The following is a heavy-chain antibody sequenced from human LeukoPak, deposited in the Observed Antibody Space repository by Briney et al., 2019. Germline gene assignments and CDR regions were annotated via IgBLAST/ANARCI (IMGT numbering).Heavy chain of an antibody. CDR1: GFTFSSYA. Sequence: GGSLRLSCAASGFTFSSYAMSWVRQAPGKGLEWVSAISGSGGRTYYADSVKGRFTISRDDAKTSVYLQMNSLRAEDTAFYYCARNKGWELPAELDSWGQGILVTVSS. J-gene: IGHJ4*02. V-gene: IGHV3-23*01. CDR2: ISGSGGRT. CDR3: ARNKGWELPAELDS. D-gene: IGHD2-15*01.